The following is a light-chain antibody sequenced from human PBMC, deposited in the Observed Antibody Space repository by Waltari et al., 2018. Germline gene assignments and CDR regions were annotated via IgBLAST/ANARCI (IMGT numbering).Light chain of an antibody. V-gene: IGLV3-10*01. CDR1: ALRKTY. CDR2: EDN. Sequence: SYELTQPPSVSVSPGQTARIICSGDALRKTYVYWYQQKSCPAPVLVLYEDNKRPPGIPPRFSGSSSGTLATLTINGARVEDAADYYCFSTDSSGDRGVFGGGTKLAVL. J-gene: IGLJ3*02. CDR3: FSTDSSGDRGV.